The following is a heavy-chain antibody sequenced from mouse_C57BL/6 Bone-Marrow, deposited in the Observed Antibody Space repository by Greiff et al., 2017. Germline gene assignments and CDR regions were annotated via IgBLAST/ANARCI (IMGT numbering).Heavy chain of an antibody. CDR2: INTGSGGT. CDR1: GYAFTNYL. D-gene: IGHD4-1*01. V-gene: IGHV1-54*01. J-gene: IGHJ3*01. Sequence: VQLVESGAELVRPGTSVKVSCKASGYAFTNYLIEWVKQRPGQGLEWIGVINTGSGGTNYNEAFKGKATLTADKSSCTAYMQLSSLTSEDSAVYFCARSKNWDSWFAYWGQGTLVTVAA. CDR3: ARSKNWDSWFAY.